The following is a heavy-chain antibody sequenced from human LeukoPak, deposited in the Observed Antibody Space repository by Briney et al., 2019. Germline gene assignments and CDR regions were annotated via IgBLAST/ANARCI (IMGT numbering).Heavy chain of an antibody. J-gene: IGHJ6*03. CDR2: ISGSGGST. CDR3: ARDPASYYHYYYMDV. V-gene: IGHV3-23*01. Sequence: GGSLRLSCAASGFTFSSYAMSWVRQAPGKGLEWVSAISGSGGSTYYADSMKGRFTISRDNSKNTLYLQMSSLRAEDTAVYYCARDPASYYHYYYMDVWGKGTTVTISS. D-gene: IGHD3-3*02. CDR1: GFTFSSYA.